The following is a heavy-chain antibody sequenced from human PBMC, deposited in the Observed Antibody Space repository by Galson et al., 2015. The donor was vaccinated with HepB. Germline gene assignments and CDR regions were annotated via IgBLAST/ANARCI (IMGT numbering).Heavy chain of an antibody. CDR2: INPSGGST. CDR1: GYTFTSYY. Sequence: SCKASGYTFTSYYMHCVRQAPGQGLEWMGIINPSGGSTSYAQKFQGRVTMTRDTSTSTVYMELSSLRSDDTAVYYCAREPLGGSSLCRTRCPLDIWGQGTMVTVSS. D-gene: IGHD6-13*01. CDR3: AREPLGGSSLCRTRCPLDI. V-gene: IGHV1-46*01. J-gene: IGHJ3*02.